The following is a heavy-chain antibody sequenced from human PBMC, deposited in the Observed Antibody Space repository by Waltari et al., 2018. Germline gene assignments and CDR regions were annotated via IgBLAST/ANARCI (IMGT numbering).Heavy chain of an antibody. D-gene: IGHD6-6*01. V-gene: IGHV3-13*01. CDR1: GFPSRTSD. CDR2: IGIAGDT. J-gene: IGHJ2*01. Sequence: EVQLVESGGGLVQPGGSLRLSCAASGFPSRTSDMHWVRQATGKGLEWVSAIGIAGDTYYPGSVRGRFTISRENAKNSLYLQMNSLRAGDTAVYYCARAPAARREYFDLWGRGTLVTVSS. CDR3: ARAPAARREYFDL.